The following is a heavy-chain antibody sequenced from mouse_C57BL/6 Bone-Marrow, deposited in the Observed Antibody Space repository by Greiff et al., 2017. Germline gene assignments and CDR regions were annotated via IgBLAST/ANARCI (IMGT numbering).Heavy chain of an antibody. D-gene: IGHD3-3*01. J-gene: IGHJ3*01. Sequence: EVKLEESGGGLVQPGGSMKLSCAASGFTFSDAWMDWVRQTPERGLGWVAEIRNKANNHATSYAESGKGRFTISREDSKSSVYLRMNSLRAEDTGIYYCRAAWFAYWGQGTLVTVSA. CDR2: IRNKANNHAT. CDR3: RAAWFAY. V-gene: IGHV6-6*01. CDR1: GFTFSDAW.